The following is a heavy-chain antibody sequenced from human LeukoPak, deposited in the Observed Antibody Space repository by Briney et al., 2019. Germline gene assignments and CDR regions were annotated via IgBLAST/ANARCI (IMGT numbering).Heavy chain of an antibody. J-gene: IGHJ4*02. CDR3: ASRDVYKKAGLGY. CDR1: GFTVSSNY. V-gene: IGHV3-66*01. D-gene: IGHD5-24*01. Sequence: GGSLRLSCAASGFTVSSNYMSWVRQAPGKGLERVSVIYSGGSTYYADSVKGRFTISRDNSKNTLYLQMNSLRAEDTAVYYCASRDVYKKAGLGYWGQGTLVTVSS. CDR2: IYSGGST.